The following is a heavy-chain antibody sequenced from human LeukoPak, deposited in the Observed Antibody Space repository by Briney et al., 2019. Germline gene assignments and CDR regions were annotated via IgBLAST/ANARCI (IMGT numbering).Heavy chain of an antibody. V-gene: IGHV4-59*01. J-gene: IGHJ4*02. CDR2: IYYSGST. Sequence: SETLSLTCTVSGGSITGSYWSWLRQPPGKGLEYIGYIYYSGSTNYNPSLKSRVTISVDTSKNQFSLKLTSVTAADTAVYYCATAGPISGRHNYSDSWGQGTLVTVSS. CDR1: GGSITGSY. CDR3: ATAGPISGRHNYSDS. D-gene: IGHD3-10*01.